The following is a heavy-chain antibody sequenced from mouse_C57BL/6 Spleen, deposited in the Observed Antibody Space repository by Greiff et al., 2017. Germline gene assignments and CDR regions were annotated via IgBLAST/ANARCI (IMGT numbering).Heavy chain of an antibody. CDR3: ARFSLMDY. J-gene: IGHJ4*01. Sequence: VQLQQPGAELVMPGASVKLSCKASGYTFTSYWMHWVKQRPGQGLEWIGEIDPSDSYTNYNQKFKGKSTLTVDKSSSTAYMQLSSLTSEDSAVYYCARFSLMDYWGQGTSVTGSS. CDR1: GYTFTSYW. CDR2: IDPSDSYT. V-gene: IGHV1-69*01.